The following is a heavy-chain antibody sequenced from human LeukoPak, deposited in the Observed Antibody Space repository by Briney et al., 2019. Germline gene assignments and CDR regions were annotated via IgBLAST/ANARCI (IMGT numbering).Heavy chain of an antibody. CDR1: GFTFTSSA. CDR2: IVVGSGNT. Sequence: TSVKVSCKASGFTFTSSAMQWVHQARGQRLEWIGWIVVGSGNTNYAQKFQERVTITRDMSTSTAYMELSSLRSEDTAVYYCAALWDTRGGYFDYWGQGTLVTVSS. D-gene: IGHD3-10*01. V-gene: IGHV1-58*02. J-gene: IGHJ4*02. CDR3: AALWDTRGGYFDY.